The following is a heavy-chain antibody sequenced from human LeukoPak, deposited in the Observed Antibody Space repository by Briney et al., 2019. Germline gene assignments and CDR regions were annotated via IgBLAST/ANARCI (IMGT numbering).Heavy chain of an antibody. D-gene: IGHD3-10*01. CDR2: IGSSGTSM. J-gene: IGHJ4*02. Sequence: PGGSLRLSCTASEFTFSDYTMNWVRQAPGKGLGWVSSIGSSGTSMYYADSVKGRFTISRDNAKNSLYLQLNSLRVEDTAVYYCARERYHGSGAPKFDYWGQGTLVTVSS. CDR3: ARERYHGSGAPKFDY. CDR1: EFTFSDYT. V-gene: IGHV3-21*01.